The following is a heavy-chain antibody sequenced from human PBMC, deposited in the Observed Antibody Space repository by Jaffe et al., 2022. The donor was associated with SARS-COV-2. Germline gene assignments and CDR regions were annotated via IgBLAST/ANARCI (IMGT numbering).Heavy chain of an antibody. Sequence: EVQLVESGGGLVQPGGSLRLSCAASGFTFSSYVTSWVRQAPGKGLEWVSGISGSGSTTYYADSVKGRFTISRDNSKNTVYVQMNSLRAEDTAVYYCAKSLDCRTTNCYGAFYYYMDVWGKGTTVTVSS. D-gene: IGHD2-2*01. CDR3: AKSLDCRTTNCYGAFYYYMDV. CDR2: ISGSGSTT. V-gene: IGHV3-23*04. CDR1: GFTFSSYV. J-gene: IGHJ6*03.